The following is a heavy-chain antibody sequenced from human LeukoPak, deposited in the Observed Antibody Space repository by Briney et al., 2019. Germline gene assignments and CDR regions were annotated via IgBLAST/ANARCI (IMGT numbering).Heavy chain of an antibody. V-gene: IGHV4-39*01. CDR2: IYYSGST. J-gene: IGHJ5*02. CDR1: GGSISSSSYY. Sequence: SETLSLTCTVSGGSISSSSYYWGWIRQPPGKGLEWIGSIYYSGSTYYNPSLKSRVTISVDTSKNQFSLKLSSVTAADTAVYYCARRIRQDNWFDPWGQGTLVSVSS. CDR3: ARRIRQDNWFDP.